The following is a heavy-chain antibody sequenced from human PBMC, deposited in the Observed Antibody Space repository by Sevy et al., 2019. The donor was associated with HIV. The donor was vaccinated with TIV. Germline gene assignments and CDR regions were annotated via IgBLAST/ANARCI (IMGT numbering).Heavy chain of an antibody. D-gene: IGHD6-13*01. CDR3: AKDRIGSTWXEEGLXFGY. V-gene: IGHV3-23*01. J-gene: IGHJ4*02. Sequence: GGSLRLSCAASGFTFSSYAMSWVRQAPGKGLEWVSAISGSXGSTYYADSVKGRFTISRDNSKNTLYLQMNSLRAEDTAVYYCAKDRIGSTWXEEGLXFGYWGQXTLVTVSS. CDR1: GFTFSSYA. CDR2: ISGSXGST.